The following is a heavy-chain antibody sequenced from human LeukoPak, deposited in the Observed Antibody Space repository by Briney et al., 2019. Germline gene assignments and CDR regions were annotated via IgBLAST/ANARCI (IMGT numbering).Heavy chain of an antibody. CDR3: AREDSSGLDY. V-gene: IGHV3-11*04. D-gene: IGHD6-19*01. CDR2: SSSGSTI. J-gene: IGHJ4*02. CDR1: GFTFSDYN. Sequence: GGSLRLSCAASGFTFSDYNMRWIRQAPGKGLEWVSSSSGSTIYYADSVKGRFTISRDNAKNSLYLQMNSLRAEDTAIYYCAREDSSGLDYWGQGTLVTVSS.